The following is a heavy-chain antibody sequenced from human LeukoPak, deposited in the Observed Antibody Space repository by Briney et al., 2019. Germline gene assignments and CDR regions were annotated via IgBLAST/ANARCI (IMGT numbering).Heavy chain of an antibody. CDR3: ARVVVVPAATGIAAAGVNWFDP. D-gene: IGHD2-2*01. J-gene: IGHJ5*02. Sequence: ASVKVSCKASGYTFTSYGISWVGQAPGQGLEWMGWISAYNGNTNYAQKLQGRVTMTTDTSTSTAYMELRSLRSDDTAVYYCARVVVVPAATGIAAAGVNWFDPWGQGTLVTVSS. CDR2: ISAYNGNT. V-gene: IGHV1-18*04. CDR1: GYTFTSYG.